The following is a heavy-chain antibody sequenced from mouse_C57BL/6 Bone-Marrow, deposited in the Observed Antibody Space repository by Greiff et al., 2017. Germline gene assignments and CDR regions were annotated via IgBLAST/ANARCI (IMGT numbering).Heavy chain of an antibody. CDR3: TRYYDYAY. D-gene: IGHD2-4*01. V-gene: IGHV14-4*01. CDR1: GFNIKDDY. J-gene: IGHJ3*01. Sequence: EVQLQQSGAELVRPGASVKLSCTASGFNIKDDYMHWVKQRPEQGLEWIGWIDPENGDTEYASKFQGKATITAATSSNTAYLQLSSLTSEDTAVYYCTRYYDYAYWGQGTLVTVSA. CDR2: IDPENGDT.